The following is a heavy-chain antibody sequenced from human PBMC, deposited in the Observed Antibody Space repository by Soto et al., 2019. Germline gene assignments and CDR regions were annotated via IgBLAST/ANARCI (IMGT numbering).Heavy chain of an antibody. CDR3: ARVREPHLDHYGLDV. CDR1: EFTFNVYG. CDR2: LIPIYDAP. D-gene: IGHD1-1*01. J-gene: IGHJ6*02. Sequence: QVQLVQSGAEVKNPGSSVKVSCKTSEFTFNVYGIHWVRQAPGQGLEWVGGLIPIYDAPYYAQKFQGRVTISADKSTTTVHLELSSLKSDDTAVYFCARVREPHLDHYGLDVWGQGTTVTVS. V-gene: IGHV1-69*06.